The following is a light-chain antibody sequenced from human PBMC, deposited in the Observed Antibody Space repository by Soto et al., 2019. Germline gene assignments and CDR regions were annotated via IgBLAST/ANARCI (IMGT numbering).Light chain of an antibody. Sequence: QSALTQPPSASGSPGQSVTISCTGTSSDVGGYNYVSWYQQHPGKAPKLMIYEVTKRPSGVPDRFSGSKSGNTASLTVSGLQAEDEADYYCSSYAGSTSSVFGTGTKSPS. CDR3: SSYAGSTSSV. J-gene: IGLJ1*01. CDR2: EVT. CDR1: SSDVGGYNY. V-gene: IGLV2-8*01.